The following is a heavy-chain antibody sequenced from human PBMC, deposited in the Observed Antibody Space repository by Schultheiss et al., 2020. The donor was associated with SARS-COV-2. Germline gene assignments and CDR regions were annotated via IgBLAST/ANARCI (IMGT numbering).Heavy chain of an antibody. Sequence: GESLKISCAASGFTFSSYSMSWIRQAPGKGLEWVSYISSSSSTIYYADSVKGRFTISRDNSKNTLYLQMNSLRAEDTAVYYCAREIGSMITFGGVIGHDVDDAFDIWGQGTMVTVSS. CDR3: AREIGSMITFGGVIGHDVDDAFDI. J-gene: IGHJ3*02. CDR2: ISSSSSTI. D-gene: IGHD3-16*02. CDR1: GFTFSSYS. V-gene: IGHV3-48*01.